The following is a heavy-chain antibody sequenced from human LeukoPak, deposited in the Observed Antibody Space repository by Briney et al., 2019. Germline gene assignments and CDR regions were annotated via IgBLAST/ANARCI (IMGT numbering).Heavy chain of an antibody. CDR2: ISAYNGNT. Sequence: ASVKVSCKASGYTFTSYGISWVRQAPGQGLEWMGWISAYNGNTNYAQKLQGRVTMTTDTSTSTAYMELRSLRSDDTAVYYCARTIPSYYYDSSGFSIFDYWGQGTLVTVSS. D-gene: IGHD3-22*01. CDR1: GYTFTSYG. V-gene: IGHV1-18*01. J-gene: IGHJ4*02. CDR3: ARTIPSYYYDSSGFSIFDY.